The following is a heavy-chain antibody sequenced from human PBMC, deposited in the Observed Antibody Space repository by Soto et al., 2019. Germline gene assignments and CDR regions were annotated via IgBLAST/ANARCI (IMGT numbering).Heavy chain of an antibody. CDR3: ANWRIHLWNGFDY. CDR2: IYYSGST. D-gene: IGHD5-18*01. J-gene: IGHJ4*02. V-gene: IGHV4-59*01. CDR1: GGSISSYY. Sequence: PSETLSLTCTVSGGSISSYYWSWIRRPPGKGLEWIGYIYYSGSTDYNPSLKSRVIISVDTSKNQFSLNLSSVTAADTAVYYCANWRIHLWNGFDYWGQGTLVSGSS.